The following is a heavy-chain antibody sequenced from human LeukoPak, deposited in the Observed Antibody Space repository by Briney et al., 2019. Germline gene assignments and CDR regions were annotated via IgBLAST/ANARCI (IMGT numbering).Heavy chain of an antibody. J-gene: IGHJ4*02. CDR2: IYSGGNT. D-gene: IGHD4-17*01. Sequence: PGGSLRLSCTVSGFTVSSNSMSWVRQAPGKGLEWVSFIYSGGNTHYSDSVEGRFTISRDNSKNTLYLQMNSLRAEDTAAYYCARRAGEYSHPYDYWGQGTLVTVSS. CDR3: ARRAGEYSHPYDY. V-gene: IGHV3-53*01. CDR1: GFTVSSNS.